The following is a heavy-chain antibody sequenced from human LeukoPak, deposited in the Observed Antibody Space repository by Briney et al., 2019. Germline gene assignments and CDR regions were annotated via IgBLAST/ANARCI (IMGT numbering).Heavy chain of an antibody. V-gene: IGHV3-30*18. D-gene: IGHD4-17*01. J-gene: IGHJ4*02. Sequence: GGSLRLSCAASGFTFSSYAMSWVRQAPGKGLEWVAVISYDGSNKYYADSVKGRFTISRDNSKNTLYLQMNSLRAEDTAVYYCAKDMRYGDYYFDYWGQGTLVTVSS. CDR1: GFTFSSYA. CDR2: ISYDGSNK. CDR3: AKDMRYGDYYFDY.